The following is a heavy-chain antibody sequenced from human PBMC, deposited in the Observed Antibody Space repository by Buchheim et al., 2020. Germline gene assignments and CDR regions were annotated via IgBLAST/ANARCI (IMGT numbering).Heavy chain of an antibody. Sequence: EVHLVESGGGLVQPGGSLRLSCAASGFIFSGYWMHWVRQVPGKGLVWVSRINRDGSSISYADSVKGRFTISRDNAKNTLYLQMNTLRVEDTAVYYCVRDDILTGYSFDYWGQGTL. J-gene: IGHJ4*02. CDR2: INRDGSSI. CDR3: VRDDILTGYSFDY. CDR1: GFIFSGYW. V-gene: IGHV3-74*01. D-gene: IGHD3-9*01.